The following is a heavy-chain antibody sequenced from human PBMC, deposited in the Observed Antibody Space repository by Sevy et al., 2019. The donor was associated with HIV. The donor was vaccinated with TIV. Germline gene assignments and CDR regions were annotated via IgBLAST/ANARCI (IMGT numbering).Heavy chain of an antibody. V-gene: IGHV3-23*01. Sequence: GGSLRLSCGASRFTITYYSFNWVRQAPGKGLEWVSAISHSGDGTYYADSVKGRFTISRDNSKNTLYLEMNSLRAEDTAVYYCAKGTLVVPTVIYYYYGMSVWGQGTTVTVS. CDR3: AKGTLVVPTVIYYYYGMSV. CDR1: RFTITYYS. D-gene: IGHD2-2*01. J-gene: IGHJ6*02. CDR2: ISHSGDGT.